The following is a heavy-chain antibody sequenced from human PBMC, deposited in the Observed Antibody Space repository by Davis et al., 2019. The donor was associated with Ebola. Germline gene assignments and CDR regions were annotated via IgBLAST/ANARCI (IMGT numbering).Heavy chain of an antibody. CDR3: ARVRTSHAGWYFDY. Sequence: GESLKISCAASGFTFSSYSMNWVRQAPGKGLEWVSSISSSSSYIYYADSVKGRFTISRDNAKNSLYLQMNSLRAEDTAVYYCARVRTSHAGWYFDYWGQGTLVTVSS. CDR1: GFTFSSYS. J-gene: IGHJ4*02. CDR2: ISSSSSYI. D-gene: IGHD2-2*01. V-gene: IGHV3-21*01.